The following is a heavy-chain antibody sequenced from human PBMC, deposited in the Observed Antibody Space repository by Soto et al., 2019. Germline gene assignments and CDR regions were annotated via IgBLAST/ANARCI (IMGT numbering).Heavy chain of an antibody. CDR2: ISSSSDVI. D-gene: IGHD1-26*01. CDR3: AKDLGSYLSPAFDY. CDR1: GFSFSRFE. V-gene: IGHV3-48*03. J-gene: IGHJ4*02. Sequence: PVGSLRLSCAASGFSFSRFEMYWVRQAPGKGLEWVSYISSSSDVIYYADSVKGRFTISRDNAKNSLYLQMSSLRAEDTAVYFCAKDLGSYLSPAFDYWGLGTLVTVSS.